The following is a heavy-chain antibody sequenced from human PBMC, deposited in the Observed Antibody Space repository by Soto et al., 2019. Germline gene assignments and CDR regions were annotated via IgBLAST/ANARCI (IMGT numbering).Heavy chain of an antibody. CDR3: ATISDRGIAAALDS. CDR1: TFTFTDYD. CDR2: ISGSGGTT. V-gene: IGHV3-23*01. J-gene: IGHJ4*02. D-gene: IGHD6-13*01. Sequence: EVQLLESGGGLVRPGGSLRLSCVASTFTFTDYDMSWVRQAPGEGLEWVSGISGSGGTTYYAESVKGRFSISRDNSKNTLYLHLNNLRVEDTAIYYCATISDRGIAAALDSWGQGTLVTVSS.